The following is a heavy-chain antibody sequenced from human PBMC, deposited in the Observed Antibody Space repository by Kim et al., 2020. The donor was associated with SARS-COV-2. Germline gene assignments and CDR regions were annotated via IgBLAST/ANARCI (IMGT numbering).Heavy chain of an antibody. V-gene: IGHV3-73*01. CDR3: TRHLSGYSSRRVD. CDR1: GFTFSGSA. Sequence: GGSLRLSCAASGFTFSGSAMHWVRQASGKGLEWVGLIRSKANSYATAYAATVKGRFTISRDDSKNKACLNMNSLKTEDTALYYSTRHLSGYSSRRVDWGQGTLVTVSS. D-gene: IGHD6-13*01. CDR2: IRSKANSYAT. J-gene: IGHJ4*01.